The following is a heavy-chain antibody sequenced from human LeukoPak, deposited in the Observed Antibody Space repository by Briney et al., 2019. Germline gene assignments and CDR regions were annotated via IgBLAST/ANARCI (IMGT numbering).Heavy chain of an antibody. Sequence: GGSLRLSCAASGFTFSSYSMNWVRQAPGKGLEWVANINQDGSAKYYVDSMEGRFTISRDNAKNSLYLQMNSLRAEDTAVYYCGRAVSTGTVDYWGQGTLVTVSS. CDR1: GFTFSSYS. CDR2: INQDGSAK. J-gene: IGHJ4*02. V-gene: IGHV3-7*01. CDR3: GRAVSTGTVDY. D-gene: IGHD1-1*01.